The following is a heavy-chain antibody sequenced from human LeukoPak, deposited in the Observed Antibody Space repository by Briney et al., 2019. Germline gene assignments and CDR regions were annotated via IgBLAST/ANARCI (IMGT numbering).Heavy chain of an antibody. Sequence: PGGSLRLSCAASGFTFSSYGMHWVRQAPGKGLEWVAVIWYDGSNKYYADSVKGRFTISRDNSKNTLYLQMNSLRAEDTAVYYCARDRHYYYDSSGYYRFDYWGQGTLVTVSS. CDR2: IWYDGSNK. J-gene: IGHJ4*02. CDR1: GFTFSSYG. D-gene: IGHD3-22*01. V-gene: IGHV3-33*08. CDR3: ARDRHYYYDSSGYYRFDY.